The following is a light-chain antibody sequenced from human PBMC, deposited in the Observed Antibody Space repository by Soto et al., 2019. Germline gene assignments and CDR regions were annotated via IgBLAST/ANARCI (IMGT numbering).Light chain of an antibody. Sequence: QSALTQPASVSGSPGQSITISCTGTSSDVGTYNPVSWYQQHPGKAPKLMIYEVSKWPSGVSNRFSGSKSGNTASLTISGLQAEDEADYYCCSYATDNTYVFGTGTKLTVL. CDR1: SSDVGTYNP. J-gene: IGLJ1*01. CDR2: EVS. V-gene: IGLV2-23*02. CDR3: CSYATDNTYV.